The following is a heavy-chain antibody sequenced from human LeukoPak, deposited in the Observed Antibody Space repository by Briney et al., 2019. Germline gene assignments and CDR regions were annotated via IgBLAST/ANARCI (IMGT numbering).Heavy chain of an antibody. CDR3: ARDPIWSISSDFFYYMDV. Sequence: GGSLRLSCAASGFTFSNYWMSWVRQAPGKGLEWVANIKQDGSEKYYVDSVKGRFTISRDNAKNSLYLQMNSLRAEDTAVYYCARDPIWSISSDFFYYMDVWGKGTTVTVSS. V-gene: IGHV3-7*01. J-gene: IGHJ6*03. D-gene: IGHD6-6*01. CDR1: GFTFSNYW. CDR2: IKQDGSEK.